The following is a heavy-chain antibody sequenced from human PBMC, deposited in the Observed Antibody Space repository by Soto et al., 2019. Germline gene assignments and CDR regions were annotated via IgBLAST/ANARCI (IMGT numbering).Heavy chain of an antibody. CDR3: ATSLELPLGVDI. Sequence: ASVKVSCKVSGYSLTELSIHWVRQAPEKGLEWMGSFDPEDGQTTNKQKFQDRVTMTGDTSSDTGYMELSNLRSEDTAIYYCATSLELPLGVDIWGQGTTVTVSS. J-gene: IGHJ6*02. D-gene: IGHD1-7*01. CDR2: FDPEDGQT. V-gene: IGHV1-24*01. CDR1: GYSLTELS.